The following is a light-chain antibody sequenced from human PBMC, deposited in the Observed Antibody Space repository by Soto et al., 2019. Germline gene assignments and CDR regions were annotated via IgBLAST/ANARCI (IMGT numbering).Light chain of an antibody. CDR3: QQRSNWPPSIT. CDR1: QSVSSN. V-gene: IGKV3-15*01. Sequence: EIVLTQSPGTLSLSPGERATLSCRASQSVSSNLAWHQQKPGQAPRILMYDASTRATGIPARFSGSGSGTEFTLTISSLQSEDFAVYYCQQRSNWPPSITFGQGTRLEIK. CDR2: DAS. J-gene: IGKJ5*01.